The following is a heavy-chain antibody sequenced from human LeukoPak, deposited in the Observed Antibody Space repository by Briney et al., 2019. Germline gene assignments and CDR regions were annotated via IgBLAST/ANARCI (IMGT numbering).Heavy chain of an antibody. CDR2: ISGSGGST. V-gene: IGHV3-23*01. D-gene: IGHD2-2*01. CDR1: GFTFSSYA. Sequence: GGSLRLSCAASGFTFSSYAMSWVGQAPGKGLEWVSAISGSGGSTYYADSVKGRFTISRDNSKNTLYLQMNSLRAEDTAVYYCAKYLLNCSSTSCYYYYYGMDVWGQGTTVTVSS. CDR3: AKYLLNCSSTSCYYYYYGMDV. J-gene: IGHJ6*02.